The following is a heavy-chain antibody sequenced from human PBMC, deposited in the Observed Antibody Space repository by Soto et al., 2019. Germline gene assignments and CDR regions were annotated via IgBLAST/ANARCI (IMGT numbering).Heavy chain of an antibody. V-gene: IGHV2-5*01. CDR3: AQRDGGYEIIYFDF. CDR2: IYYNDDR. J-gene: IGHJ4*02. D-gene: IGHD5-12*01. Sequence: ESGPTLVNPTQTLTLTCTFSGFSFTTAGVAVGWIRQTPGGALEWLTLIYYNDDRRFSPSLKTRLTITGDTSKNQVVLSLTNVDPGDKATYFCAQRDGGYEIIYFDFWGQGIPGTV. CDR1: GFSFTTAGVA.